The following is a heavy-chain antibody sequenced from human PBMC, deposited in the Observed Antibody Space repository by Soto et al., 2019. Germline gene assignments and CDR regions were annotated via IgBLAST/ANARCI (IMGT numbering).Heavy chain of an antibody. D-gene: IGHD7-27*01. J-gene: IGHJ4*02. CDR3: ARLTGEFHY. V-gene: IGHV3-11*06. CDR2: ISSSSSYT. Sequence: LRRSCAASGFTFIDYYMSWIRQAPGKGLEWVSYISSSSSYTNYADSVKGRFTISRDNAKNSLYLQINSLRAEDTAVYYCARLTGEFHYWGQGTLVTVSS. CDR1: GFTFIDYY.